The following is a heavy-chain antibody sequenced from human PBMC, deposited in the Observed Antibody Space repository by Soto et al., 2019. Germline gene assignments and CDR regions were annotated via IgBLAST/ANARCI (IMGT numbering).Heavy chain of an antibody. CDR1: GGSISSYY. CDR2: IYYSGST. CDR3: ARDRSARDYDFWSGYYTSSRCYSYGIDL. J-gene: IGHJ6*02. Sequence: SETLSLTCIVSGGSISSYYWSWIRQPPGKGLEWIGYIYYSGSTNYNPSLKSRVTISVDTSKNHFSLKLSSVTAADTAAYYCARDRSARDYDFWSGYYTSSRCYSYGIDLWGQGTTVTVSS. D-gene: IGHD3-3*01. V-gene: IGHV4-59*01.